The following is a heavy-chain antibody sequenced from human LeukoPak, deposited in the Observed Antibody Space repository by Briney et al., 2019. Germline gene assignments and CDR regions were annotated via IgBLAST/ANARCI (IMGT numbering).Heavy chain of an antibody. J-gene: IGHJ4*02. CDR1: GFTFSSYV. D-gene: IGHD5-12*01. CDR2: ISGSGGST. V-gene: IGHV3-23*01. Sequence: PGGSLRLSCAASGFTFSSYVMGWVRQAPGKGLEGVSTISGSGGSTWYADSVKGRFSISRDNSKNTLYLQMNNLRAEDTALYYCAKDYGTGYVHFDYWGQGTLVTVSS. CDR3: AKDYGTGYVHFDY.